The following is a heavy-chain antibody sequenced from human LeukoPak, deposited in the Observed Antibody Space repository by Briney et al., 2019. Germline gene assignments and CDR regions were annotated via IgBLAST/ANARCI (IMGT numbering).Heavy chain of an antibody. Sequence: SETLSLTCTVSGGSISTSSYYWGWIRQPPGKGLEWIGSIYYSGSTYYNPSLKSRVTISVDTSKNQFSLKLSSVTAADTAVYYCARLNAWWDILTGYYKAIFDYWGQGTLVTVSS. CDR3: ARLNAWWDILTGYYKAIFDY. V-gene: IGHV4-39*01. CDR2: IYYSGST. J-gene: IGHJ4*02. CDR1: GGSISTSSYY. D-gene: IGHD3-9*01.